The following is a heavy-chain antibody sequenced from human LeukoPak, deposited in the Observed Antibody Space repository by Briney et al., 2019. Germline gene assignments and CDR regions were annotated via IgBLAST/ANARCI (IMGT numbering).Heavy chain of an antibody. V-gene: IGHV4-34*01. CDR1: GGSFSGYY. D-gene: IGHD3-22*01. CDR2: INHSGST. Sequence: SETLSLTCAVYGGSFSGYYWSWIRQPPGKGLEWIGEINHSGSTNYNPSLKSRVTISVDTSKNQFSLKLSSVTAADTGVYYCARTPRRYYYDSRNWGFDYWGQGTLVTVSS. J-gene: IGHJ4*02. CDR3: ARTPRRYYYDSRNWGFDY.